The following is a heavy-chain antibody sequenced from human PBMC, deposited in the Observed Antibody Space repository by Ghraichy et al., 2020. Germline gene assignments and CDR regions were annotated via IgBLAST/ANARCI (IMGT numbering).Heavy chain of an antibody. Sequence: SETLSLTCAVSGYSISSGYYWGWIRQPPGKGLEWIGSIYHSGSTFYSPSLKSRVTISVDTSKNQFSLKLSSVTAADTALYYCAGDDSPGDGMDVWGQGTTVTVSS. V-gene: IGHV4-38-2*02. J-gene: IGHJ6*02. CDR1: GYSISSGYY. CDR3: AGDDSPGDGMDV. D-gene: IGHD4-11*01. CDR2: IYHSGST.